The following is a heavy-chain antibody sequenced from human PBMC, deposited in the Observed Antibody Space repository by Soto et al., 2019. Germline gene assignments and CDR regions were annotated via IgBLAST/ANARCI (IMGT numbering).Heavy chain of an antibody. CDR2: IYNDGTYS. D-gene: IGHD3-10*01. Sequence: PGGSLRLSCAASGFIFKMYWMHWVRQSPGKGLVWISRIYNDGTYSDYADSVRGRFTTSRDNVNDTLYLQMNNLRAEDSGLYYCTRGPRPISTGTGAYWGQGTQVTVSS. CDR3: TRGPRPISTGTGAY. CDR1: GFIFKMYW. J-gene: IGHJ4*02. V-gene: IGHV3-74*01.